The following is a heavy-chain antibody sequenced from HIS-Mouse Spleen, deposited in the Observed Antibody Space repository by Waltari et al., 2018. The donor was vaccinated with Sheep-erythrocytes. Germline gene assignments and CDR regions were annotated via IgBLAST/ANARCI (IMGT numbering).Heavy chain of an antibody. CDR2: ISSSSSYI. CDR3: ARVAAVTTYYFDY. CDR1: GFTFSSYS. J-gene: IGHJ4*02. Sequence: EVQLVESGGGLGKPGGSLRLSCAASGFTFSSYSMNWVRRAPGKGLEWVSSISSSSSYIYYADSVKGRFTISRDNAKNSLYLQMNSLRAEDTAVYYCARVAAVTTYYFDYWGQGTLVTVSS. D-gene: IGHD4-17*01. V-gene: IGHV3-21*01.